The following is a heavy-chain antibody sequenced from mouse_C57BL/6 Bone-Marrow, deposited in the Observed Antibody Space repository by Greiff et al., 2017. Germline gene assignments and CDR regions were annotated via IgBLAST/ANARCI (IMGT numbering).Heavy chain of an antibody. CDR1: GYTFTSYW. Sequence: VKLKQPGAELVRPGTSVKLSCKASGYTFTSYWMHWVKQRPGQGLEWIGVIDPSDSYTNYNQKFKGKATLTVDTSSSTAYMQLSSLTSEDSAVYYCARLLRRWYFDVWGTGTTVTVSS. V-gene: IGHV1-59*01. J-gene: IGHJ1*03. CDR2: IDPSDSYT. CDR3: ARLLRRWYFDV. D-gene: IGHD1-2*01.